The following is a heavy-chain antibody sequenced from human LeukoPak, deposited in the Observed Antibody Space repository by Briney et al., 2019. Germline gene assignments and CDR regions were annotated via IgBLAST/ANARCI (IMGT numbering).Heavy chain of an antibody. CDR2: IRRKAYGGTT. Sequence: GGSLRLSCTASGFTFGDYAMSWFCQAPGKGLEWVGFIRRKAYGGTTEYAASVKGRFSISRDDSKSIAYLQMNSLKSEDTAVYYCTRGGYYDSSYDYWGQGTLVTVSS. V-gene: IGHV3-49*03. D-gene: IGHD3-22*01. CDR1: GFTFGDYA. CDR3: TRGGYYDSSYDY. J-gene: IGHJ4*02.